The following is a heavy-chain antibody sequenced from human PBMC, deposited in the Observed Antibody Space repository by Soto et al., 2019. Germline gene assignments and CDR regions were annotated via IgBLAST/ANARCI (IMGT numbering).Heavy chain of an antibody. J-gene: IGHJ4*02. V-gene: IGHV3-48*01. CDR3: ARDGQPLLSWYFGY. CDR2: ISSSSSTI. Sequence: GGSLRLSCAASGFTFSSYSMNWVRQAPGKGLEWVSYISSSSSTIYYADSVKGRFTISRDNAKNSLYLQMNSLRAEDTAVYYCARDGQPLLSWYFGYWGQGTLVTVSS. CDR1: GFTFSSYS. D-gene: IGHD2-21*02.